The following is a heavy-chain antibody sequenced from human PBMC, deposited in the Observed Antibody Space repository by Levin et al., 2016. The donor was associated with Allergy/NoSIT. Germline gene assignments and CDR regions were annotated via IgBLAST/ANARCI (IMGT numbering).Heavy chain of an antibody. V-gene: IGHV3-48*03. CDR3: ARSDGYGSSWYRGY. CDR2: ISSSGSTK. J-gene: IGHJ4*02. CDR1: GYTFSTYE. Sequence: GESLKISCVGSGYTFSTYEMNWVRQAPREGLEWVAYISSSGSTKDYADSDSVKGRFTISRDNAKNSLYLQMNSLRVEDTAVYYCARSDGYGSSWYRGYWGQGTLVTVSS. D-gene: IGHD6-13*01.